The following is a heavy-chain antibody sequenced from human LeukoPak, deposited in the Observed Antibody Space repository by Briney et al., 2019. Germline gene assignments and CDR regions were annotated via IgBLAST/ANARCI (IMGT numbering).Heavy chain of an antibody. V-gene: IGHV4-59*01. CDR3: ARTWGIFRFDY. Sequence: SEALSLTCTVSGGSIRSYYWSWIRQPPGKGLEWIGYIYYSGSTNYNPSLKSRVTISVDTSKNQFSLKLSSVTAADTAVYYCARTWGIFRFDYWGQGTLVTVSS. CDR2: IYYSGST. D-gene: IGHD6-13*01. J-gene: IGHJ4*02. CDR1: GGSIRSYY.